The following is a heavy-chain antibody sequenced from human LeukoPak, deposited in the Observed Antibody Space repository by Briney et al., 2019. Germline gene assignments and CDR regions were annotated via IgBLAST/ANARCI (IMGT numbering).Heavy chain of an antibody. V-gene: IGHV4-59*08. CDR3: ARRDSSGWTFDY. D-gene: IGHD6-19*01. CDR2: IYYSGST. CDR1: GGPISSYY. J-gene: IGHJ4*02. Sequence: PSETLSLTCTVSGGPISSYYWSWIRQPPGKGLEWIGYIYYSGSTNYNPSLKSRVTISVDTSKNQFSLKLSSVTAADTAVYYCARRDSSGWTFDYWGQGTLVTVSS.